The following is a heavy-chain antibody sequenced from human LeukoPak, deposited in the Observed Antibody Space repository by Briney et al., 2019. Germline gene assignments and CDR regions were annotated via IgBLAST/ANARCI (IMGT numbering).Heavy chain of an antibody. Sequence: GGSLRLSCAASGFTFSSYAMSWVRQAPGKGLEWVSAISGSGGSTYYADSVKGLFTISRDKSKITLYLQMHSLRAEDTVVFYCAKELNDFWSGYLKYNDAFDIWGQGTMVTVSS. J-gene: IGHJ3*02. V-gene: IGHV3-23*01. CDR3: AKELNDFWSGYLKYNDAFDI. CDR2: ISGSGGST. D-gene: IGHD3-3*01. CDR1: GFTFSSYA.